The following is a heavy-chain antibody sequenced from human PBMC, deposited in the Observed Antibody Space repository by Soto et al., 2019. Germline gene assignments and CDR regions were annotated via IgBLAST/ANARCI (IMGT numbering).Heavy chain of an antibody. J-gene: IGHJ6*04. CDR3: ASRSGSYFPYYYYYGMDV. Sequence: GESLKISCKGSGYSFTSYWISWVRQMPGKGLEWMGRIDPSDSYTNYSPSFQGHVTISADKSISTAYLQWSSLKASDTAMYYCASRSGSYFPYYYYYGMDVWGKGTTVTVSS. CDR2: IDPSDSYT. D-gene: IGHD1-26*01. CDR1: GYSFTSYW. V-gene: IGHV5-10-1*01.